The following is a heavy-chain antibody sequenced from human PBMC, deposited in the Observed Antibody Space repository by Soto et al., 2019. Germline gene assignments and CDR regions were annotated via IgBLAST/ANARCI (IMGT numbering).Heavy chain of an antibody. CDR3: AREGDYYDSSGDGAFDI. D-gene: IGHD3-22*01. Sequence: GGSLRLSCAASGFTFSSYSMNWVRKAPGKGLEWVSSISSSSSYIYYADSVKGRFTISRDNAKNSLYLQMNSLRAEDTAVYYCAREGDYYDSSGDGAFDIWGQGTMVTVSS. J-gene: IGHJ3*02. CDR2: ISSSSSYI. V-gene: IGHV3-21*01. CDR1: GFTFSSYS.